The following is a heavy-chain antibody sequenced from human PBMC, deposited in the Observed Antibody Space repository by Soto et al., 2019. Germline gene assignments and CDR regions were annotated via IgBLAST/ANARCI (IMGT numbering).Heavy chain of an antibody. CDR1: GGTFRTES. J-gene: IGHJ3*01. D-gene: IGHD4-17*01. Sequence: QVHLVQSGAEVKKPGSSVKVSCKYSGGTFRTESINWVRQAPGQGLEWMGGILPFFGTADYAPRLQGRVTITSDGAKTTAYMELSSLTSQDTAVSFCARGPEYGGNSAAFDVCGQGTMVTVSS. CDR2: ILPFFGTA. V-gene: IGHV1-69*13. CDR3: ARGPEYGGNSAAFDV.